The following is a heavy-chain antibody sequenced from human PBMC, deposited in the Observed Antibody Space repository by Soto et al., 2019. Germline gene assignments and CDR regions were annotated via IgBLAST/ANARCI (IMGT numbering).Heavy chain of an antibody. CDR1: GGSFSGYY. J-gene: IGHJ2*01. Sequence: QVQLQQWGAGPLRPLETLSLTCGVSGGSFSGYYWAWIRQSPGKGLEWIGEINDRGSINYNPSLKSRVSISVDTSKNHYSLNLGSVTAADTAVDYCARESHDILTGPPWVWYFDLWGRGTLVTVSS. CDR2: INDRGSI. CDR3: ARESHDILTGPPWVWYFDL. V-gene: IGHV4-34*01. D-gene: IGHD3-9*01.